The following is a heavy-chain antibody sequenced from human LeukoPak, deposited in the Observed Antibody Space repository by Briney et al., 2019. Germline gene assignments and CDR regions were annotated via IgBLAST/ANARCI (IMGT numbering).Heavy chain of an antibody. J-gene: IGHJ4*02. CDR2: ISSSSSYI. CDR1: GFTFSSYS. Sequence: PGGSLRLSCAASGFTFSSYSMNWVRQAPGKGLEWVSSISSSSSYIYYADSVKGRFTISRDNAKNSLYLQMNSLRAEDTAVYYCARLSKGGNSALIDYWGQGTLVTVSS. D-gene: IGHD4-23*01. V-gene: IGHV3-21*04. CDR3: ARLSKGGNSALIDY.